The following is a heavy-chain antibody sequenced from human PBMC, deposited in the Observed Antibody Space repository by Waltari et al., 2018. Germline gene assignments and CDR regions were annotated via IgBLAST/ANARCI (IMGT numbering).Heavy chain of an antibody. D-gene: IGHD5-12*01. CDR3: AGRDGYNLSYSYYSMDV. CDR2: LIPIFSTA. V-gene: IGHV1-69*05. CDR1: GGTFSSYA. Sequence: QVQLVQSGAEVKKPGSSVKVSCKASGGTFSSYAISWVRQAPGQGLEWMGVLIPIFSTASYAQNFQGRATITTDESTSTAYMELSSLRSEDTAVYYCAGRDGYNLSYSYYSMDVWGTGTTVTVSS. J-gene: IGHJ6*03.